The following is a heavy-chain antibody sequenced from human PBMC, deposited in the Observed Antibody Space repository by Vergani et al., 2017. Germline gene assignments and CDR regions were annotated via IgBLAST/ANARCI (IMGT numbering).Heavy chain of an antibody. CDR2: ITGGGGST. J-gene: IGHJ4*02. CDR3: AKGVGGGNSVYFDS. D-gene: IGHD2-21*01. CDR1: RFTFSNYD. V-gene: IGHV3-23*01. Sequence: EVQLLESGGGLVQPGGSLRLSCAASRFTFSNYDMSWVRQAPGKGLEWVSAITGGGGSTYYADSVKGRFTISRDNSKNTLYLQMNSLSVEDTAIYYCAKGVGGGNSVYFDSWGQGTLVTVSS.